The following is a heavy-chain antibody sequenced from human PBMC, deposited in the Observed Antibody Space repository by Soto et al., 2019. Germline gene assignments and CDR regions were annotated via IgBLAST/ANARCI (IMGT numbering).Heavy chain of an antibody. CDR2: IYYSGST. J-gene: IGHJ4*02. V-gene: IGHV4-39*01. D-gene: IGHD6-19*01. Sequence: SETLSLTCTVSGDSISSSGFYWGWIRQPPGKGLEWIGSIYYSGSTYYNPSHKSRVTISIDTSQNKFSLKLRSVTAADTAVYYCARREQWLAGYFDYWGQGTLVTVSS. CDR1: GDSISSSGFY. CDR3: ARREQWLAGYFDY.